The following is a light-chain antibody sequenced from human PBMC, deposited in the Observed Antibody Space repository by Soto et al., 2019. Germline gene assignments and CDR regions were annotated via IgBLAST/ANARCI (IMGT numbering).Light chain of an antibody. CDR3: QQYNSYSLT. V-gene: IGKV1-5*01. Sequence: DIPLTQSHSTLCASLVEGVIIXGRASQSISTWLAWYQQKPGKAPKLLIYDASSLESGVPSRFSGSGSGTEFTLTISSLQPEDFASYYCQQYNSYSLTFGGGTKVDIK. CDR2: DAS. CDR1: QSISTW. J-gene: IGKJ4*01.